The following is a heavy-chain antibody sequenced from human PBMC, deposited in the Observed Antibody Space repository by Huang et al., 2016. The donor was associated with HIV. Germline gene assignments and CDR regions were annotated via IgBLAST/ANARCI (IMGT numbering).Heavy chain of an antibody. D-gene: IGHD3-22*01. CDR1: DYTFPSYG. V-gene: IGHV1-18*04. J-gene: IGHJ4*02. CDR2: ISPNHGDT. CDR3: GGSSGYWSFDY. Sequence: QVQLVQSGGEVKKPGASVKVSCKASDYTFPSYGISWVRQAPGQGVGWMGWISPNHGDTNYAQKFQGRVTMTTDTSTSTAYMELRSLRSDDTAVYYCGGSSGYWSFDYWGQGTLVTVSS.